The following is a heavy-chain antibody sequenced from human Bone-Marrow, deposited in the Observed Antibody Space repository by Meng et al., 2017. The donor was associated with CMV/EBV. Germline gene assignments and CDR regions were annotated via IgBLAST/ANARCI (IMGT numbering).Heavy chain of an antibody. Sequence: QVQLVQSGAEVKKPGSSVMVSCKAPGGTFSSYAISWVRQAPGQGREWMGGIIPIFGTANYAQKFQGRVTITADEATSTAYMELSSLRSEDTAVYYCAREAQGGYGGPVWYCDLGARGTLVTVSS. J-gene: IGHJ2*01. V-gene: IGHV1-69*12. D-gene: IGHD4-23*01. CDR2: IIPIFGTA. CDR3: AREAQGGYGGPVWYCDL. CDR1: GGTFSSYA.